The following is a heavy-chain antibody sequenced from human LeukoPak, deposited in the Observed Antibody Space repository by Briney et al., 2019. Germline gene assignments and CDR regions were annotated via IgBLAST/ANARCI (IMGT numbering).Heavy chain of an antibody. D-gene: IGHD6-19*01. CDR2: IYYSGST. CDR3: ARTLGYSGGWYPMYYFDY. V-gene: IGHV4-59*08. Sequence: SETLSLTCTVSGGSISSYYWSWIRQPPGKGLEWIGYIYYSGSTNYNPSRKSRVAISVDTDKNQFSLKLSSVTAADAGVYYCARTLGYSGGWYPMYYFDYWGQGTLVTVSS. CDR1: GGSISSYY. J-gene: IGHJ4*02.